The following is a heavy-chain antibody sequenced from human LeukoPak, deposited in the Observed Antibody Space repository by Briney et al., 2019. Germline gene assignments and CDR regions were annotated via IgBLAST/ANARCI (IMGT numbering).Heavy chain of an antibody. V-gene: IGHV4-4*02. D-gene: IGHD3-10*01. CDR3: ARDSSPFTMVRGVMMGWFDP. CDR1: GGSISSSNW. J-gene: IGHJ5*02. CDR2: IYHSGST. Sequence: SETLSLTCAVSGGSISSSNWWSWVRQPPGKGLEWIGEIYHSGSTNYNPSLKSRVTTSVDKSKNQFSLKLSSVTAADTAVYYCARDSSPFTMVRGVMMGWFDPWGQGTLVTVSS.